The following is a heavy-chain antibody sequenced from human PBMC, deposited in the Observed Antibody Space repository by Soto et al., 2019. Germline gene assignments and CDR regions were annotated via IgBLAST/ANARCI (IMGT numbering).Heavy chain of an antibody. J-gene: IGHJ4*02. CDR1: GFTIGDYW. Sequence: EVQLVESGGGLVQPGGSLRLSCAASGFTIGDYWMSWVRQAPGKGLEWVANIKQDGSEKYYVDSVKGRFTISRDSAKNSLYLQINSLRGEDTAVYYCARTIVVVVPDNFDHWGQGTLVTVSS. D-gene: IGHD3-22*01. CDR2: IKQDGSEK. CDR3: ARTIVVVVPDNFDH. V-gene: IGHV3-7*01.